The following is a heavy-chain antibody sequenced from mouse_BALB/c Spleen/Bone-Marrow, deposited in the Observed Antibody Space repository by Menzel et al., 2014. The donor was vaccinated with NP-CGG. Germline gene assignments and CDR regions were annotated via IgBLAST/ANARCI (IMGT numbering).Heavy chain of an antibody. D-gene: IGHD2-14*01. J-gene: IGHJ3*01. CDR1: GYTFTSYV. CDR3: ASPYYRYDGFAY. V-gene: IGHV1-14*01. CDR2: INPYNDGT. Sequence: EVKLVESGPELVKPGASVKMSCKASGYTFTSYVMHWVKQKPGQGLEWIGYINPYNDGTKYNEKFRGKATLTSDKSSSTAYMELSSLTFEDSAVYYCASPYYRYDGFAYWRQGTLVTVSA.